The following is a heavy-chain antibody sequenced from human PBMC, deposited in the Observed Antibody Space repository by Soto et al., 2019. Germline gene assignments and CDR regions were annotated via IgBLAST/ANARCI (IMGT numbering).Heavy chain of an antibody. CDR2: ISGSGGST. Sequence: GGSLRLSCAASGFPFSSYAMSWVRQAPGKGLEWVSAISGSGGSTYYADSVKGRFTISRDNSKNTLYLQMNSLRAEDTAVYYCAKPAPLYDSSGYYLGPCAFDIWGQGTMVTVSS. CDR3: AKPAPLYDSSGYYLGPCAFDI. J-gene: IGHJ3*02. V-gene: IGHV3-23*01. D-gene: IGHD3-22*01. CDR1: GFPFSSYA.